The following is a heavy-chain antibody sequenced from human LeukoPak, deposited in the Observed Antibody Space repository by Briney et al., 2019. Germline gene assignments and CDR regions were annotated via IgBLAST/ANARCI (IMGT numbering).Heavy chain of an antibody. V-gene: IGHV4-59*01. CDR1: GGSISSYY. CDR2: IYYSGST. CDR3: ARPYSSGYRGAFDI. Sequence: SETLSLTCTVSGGSISSYYWSWIRQFPGKGLEWIGYIYYSGSTNYNPSLKSRVTISVDTSKNQFSLKLSSVTAADTAVYYCARPYSSGYRGAFDIWGQGTMVTVSS. D-gene: IGHD6-19*01. J-gene: IGHJ3*02.